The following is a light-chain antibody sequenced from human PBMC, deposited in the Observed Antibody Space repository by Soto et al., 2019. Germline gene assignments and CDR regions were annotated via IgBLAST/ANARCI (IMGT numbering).Light chain of an antibody. J-gene: IGKJ3*01. V-gene: IGKV1-27*01. CDR1: QGIGNS. CDR2: AAS. CDR3: QEYHSPPFT. Sequence: DIQMTQSPSSLSASVGDTVTITCRASQGIGNSLAWYQQKAGKVPDLLIYAASTLQSGVPSHFSGSGSGTDFTLTISSLQPGDVATYYCQEYHSPPFTFGPGTKVEIK.